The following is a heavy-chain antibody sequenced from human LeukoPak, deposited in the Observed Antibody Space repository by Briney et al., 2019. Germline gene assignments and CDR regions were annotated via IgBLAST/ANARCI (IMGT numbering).Heavy chain of an antibody. V-gene: IGHV1-2*04. Sequence: ASVKVSCKASGYTFTGYYMHWVRQAPGQGLEWMGWINPNSGGTNYAQKFQGWVTMTRDTSISTAYMELSRLRSDDTAVYYCAREIGIAVAGTILGYYFDYWGQGTPVTVSS. D-gene: IGHD6-19*01. CDR3: AREIGIAVAGTILGYYFDY. CDR2: INPNSGGT. J-gene: IGHJ4*02. CDR1: GYTFTGYY.